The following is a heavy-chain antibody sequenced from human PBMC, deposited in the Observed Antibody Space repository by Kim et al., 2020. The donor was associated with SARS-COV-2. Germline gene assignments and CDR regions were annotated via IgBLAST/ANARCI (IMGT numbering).Heavy chain of an antibody. CDR3: AGGTIYDILTGYYFNY. D-gene: IGHD3-9*01. V-gene: IGHV4-34*01. CDR2: INHSGST. CDR1: GGSFSGYY. Sequence: SETLSLTCAVYGGSFSGYYWSWIRQPPGKGLEWIGEINHSGSTNYNPSLKSRVTISVDPSKNQFSLKLSSVTAADTAVYYCAGGTIYDILTGYYFNYWGQGTLVTVSS. J-gene: IGHJ4*02.